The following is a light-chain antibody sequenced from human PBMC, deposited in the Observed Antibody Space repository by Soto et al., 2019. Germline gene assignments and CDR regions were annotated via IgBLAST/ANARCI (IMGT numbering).Light chain of an antibody. CDR1: QSVSSY. CDR2: DAS. J-gene: IGKJ1*01. CDR3: QQYGSSGT. V-gene: IGKV3-11*01. Sequence: EMVLTQSPATLSLSPCERATLCCRASQSVSSYLAWYQQKPGQAPRXLIYDASNRATGIPARFSGSGSGTDFTLTISRLEPEDFAVYYCQQYGSSGTFGQGTKVDIK.